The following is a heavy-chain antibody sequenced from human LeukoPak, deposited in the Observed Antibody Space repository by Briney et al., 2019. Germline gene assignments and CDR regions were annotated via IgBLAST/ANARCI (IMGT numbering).Heavy chain of an antibody. V-gene: IGHV4-31*03. CDR2: IYYSGST. J-gene: IGHJ4*02. D-gene: IGHD6-19*01. CDR1: GGSISSGGYY. CDR3: SGYSSGYKGDY. Sequence: PSQTLSLTCTVSGGSISSGGYYWSWIRQPPGKGLEWIGYIYYSGSTYYNPSLKSRVTISVDTSKNQFSLKLSSVTAADTAVYYCSGYSSGYKGDYWGQGTLVTVSS.